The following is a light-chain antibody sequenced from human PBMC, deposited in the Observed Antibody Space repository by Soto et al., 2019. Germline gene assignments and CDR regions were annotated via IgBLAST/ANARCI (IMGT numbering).Light chain of an antibody. CDR2: KAS. CDR3: QQYNSYPRT. Sequence: DIQMTQSPSTLSASVGDRVTITCRASQSIGSWLAWYQQKPGKAPKLLIYKASSLQSGVPSRFSGSGSGTEFTLTISSLQPDDFAAYYCQQYNSYPRTVGQGTRVEFK. CDR1: QSIGSW. J-gene: IGKJ1*01. V-gene: IGKV1-5*03.